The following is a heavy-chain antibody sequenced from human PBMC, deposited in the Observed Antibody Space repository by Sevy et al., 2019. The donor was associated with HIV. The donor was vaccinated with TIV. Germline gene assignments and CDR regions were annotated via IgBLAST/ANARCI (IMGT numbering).Heavy chain of an antibody. CDR1: GFDFREYA. Sequence: GGSLRLSCGASGFDFREYAMHWVRQAPGKGLEWVAAVSSDGTNTYYVDSVKGRLTISRDSSQNTLFLHMNSLRVEDTAVYYCAKVGMQLRSYFDFWGQGTLVTVSS. J-gene: IGHJ4*02. D-gene: IGHD6-6*01. CDR3: AKVGMQLRSYFDF. CDR2: VSSDGTNT. V-gene: IGHV3-30*18.